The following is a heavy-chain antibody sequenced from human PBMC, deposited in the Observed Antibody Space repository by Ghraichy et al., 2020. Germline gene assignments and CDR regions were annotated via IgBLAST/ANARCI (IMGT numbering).Heavy chain of an antibody. J-gene: IGHJ4*02. D-gene: IGHD1-26*01. V-gene: IGHV4-30-2*01. Sequence: SQTLSLTCAVSGGSISSGGYSWSWIRQPPGKGLEWIGYIYHSGSTYYNPSLKSRVTISVDRSKNQFSLKLSPLTAADTAVYYCASQWELLAFDYWGQGTLVTVSS. CDR1: GGSISSGGYS. CDR3: ASQWELLAFDY. CDR2: IYHSGST.